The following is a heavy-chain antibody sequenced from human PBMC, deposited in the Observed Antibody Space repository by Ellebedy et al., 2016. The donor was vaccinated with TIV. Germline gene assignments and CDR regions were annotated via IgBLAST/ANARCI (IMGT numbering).Heavy chain of an antibody. CDR3: ARLPRDSSGYRFDT. CDR2: IYPDDSHI. D-gene: IGHD3-22*01. J-gene: IGHJ5*02. Sequence: GESLKISXRGSGYSFTSYWIAWVRQVPGKGLEWMGVIYPDDSHIRYSPSFQGQVTISADKSINTAYLQWSSLEASGTAMYYCARLPRDSSGYRFDTWGQGTLVTVSS. V-gene: IGHV5-51*01. CDR1: GYSFTSYW.